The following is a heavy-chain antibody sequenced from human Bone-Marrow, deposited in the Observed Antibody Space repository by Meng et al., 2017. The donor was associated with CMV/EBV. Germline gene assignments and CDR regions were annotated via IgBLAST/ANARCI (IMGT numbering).Heavy chain of an antibody. CDR1: GGSISSYY. CDR3: ARMVPLGDMDV. D-gene: IGHD3-10*01. CDR2: IYYSGST. J-gene: IGHJ6*02. V-gene: IGHV4-59*01. Sequence: SETLSLTCTVSGGSISSYYWSWIRQPPGKGLEWIGYIYYSGSTNYNPSLKSRVTISVDTSKNQFSLKLSSVTAADTAVYYCARMVPLGDMDVWGQGTTVTVSS.